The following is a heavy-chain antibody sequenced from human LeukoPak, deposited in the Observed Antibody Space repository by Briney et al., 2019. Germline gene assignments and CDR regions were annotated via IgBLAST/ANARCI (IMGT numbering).Heavy chain of an antibody. V-gene: IGHV3-66*02. CDR3: ARDRYSYGYALDC. D-gene: IGHD5-18*01. Sequence: GGSLRLSCTASGFTVSNNYMSWVRQAPGKGPEWVSVIYSGGSTYHTDSVKGRFIISRDNSKNTLNLQMNSLRVEDSAVYYCARDRYSYGYALDCWSQGTLVTVSS. CDR1: GFTVSNNY. J-gene: IGHJ4*02. CDR2: IYSGGST.